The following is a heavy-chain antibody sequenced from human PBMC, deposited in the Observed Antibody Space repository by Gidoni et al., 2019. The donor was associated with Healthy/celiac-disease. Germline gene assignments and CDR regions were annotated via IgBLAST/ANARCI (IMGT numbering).Heavy chain of an antibody. CDR1: GFTFSSYA. Sequence: EVQLLESGGGLVQPGGSLRLSCAASGFTFSSYAMSWVRQAPGKGLEWVSAISGSGGSTYYADSVKGRFTISRDNSKNTLYLQMNSLRAEDTAVYYCAKARRDYVWGSYRPNWFDPWGQGTLVTVSS. V-gene: IGHV3-23*01. CDR3: AKARRDYVWGSYRPNWFDP. J-gene: IGHJ5*02. D-gene: IGHD3-16*02. CDR2: ISGSGGST.